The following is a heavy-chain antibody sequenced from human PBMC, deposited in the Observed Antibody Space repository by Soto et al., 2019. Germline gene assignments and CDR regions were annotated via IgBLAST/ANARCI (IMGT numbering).Heavy chain of an antibody. CDR2: INNDGSNT. J-gene: IGHJ6*02. CDR3: ARDSLIGTTDYGLDV. CDR1: GFTFSTYW. Sequence: EVQLVESGGGLVQPGGSLRLSCAASGFTFSTYWMHWVRQPPGKGLVWFSRINNDGSNTAYANSVKGRFTISRDNAQSTLYLQMNSLRAEDTAVYYCARDSLIGTTDYGLDVWGQGTTVSVSS. D-gene: IGHD1-7*01. V-gene: IGHV3-74*01.